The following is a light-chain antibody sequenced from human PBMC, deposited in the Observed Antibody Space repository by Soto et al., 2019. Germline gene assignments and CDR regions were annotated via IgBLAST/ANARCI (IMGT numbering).Light chain of an antibody. V-gene: IGLV2-11*01. CDR1: NSDVGAYNY. J-gene: IGLJ3*02. CDR2: DVS. Sequence: QSALTQPRSVSGSPGQSVTISCTGTNSDVGAYNYVSWYQQHPGKAPKLMLYDVSKRPSGVPDRFSGSKSGNTASLTISGLQAEDEADYYCCSYADTYTWVFGGGTKLTVL. CDR3: CSYADTYTWV.